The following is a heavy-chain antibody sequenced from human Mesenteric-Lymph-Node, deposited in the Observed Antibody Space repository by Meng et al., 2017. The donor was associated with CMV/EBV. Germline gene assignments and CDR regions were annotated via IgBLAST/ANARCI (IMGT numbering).Heavy chain of an antibody. Sequence: GGSLRLSCVTSGFTFSNYDMHWVRKAPGKGLEWVAVISYDGSNKYYADSVKGRFTISRDNSKNTLYLQMNSLRAEDTAVYYCARDGKPPRLRFLEWDDPKSEFYYGMDVWGQGTTVTVSS. CDR3: ARDGKPPRLRFLEWDDPKSEFYYGMDV. CDR2: ISYDGSNK. CDR1: GFTFSNYD. V-gene: IGHV3-30*19. J-gene: IGHJ6*02. D-gene: IGHD3-3*01.